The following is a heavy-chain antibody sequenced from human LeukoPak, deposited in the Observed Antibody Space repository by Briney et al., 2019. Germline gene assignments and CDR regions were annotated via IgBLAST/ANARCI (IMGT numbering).Heavy chain of an antibody. CDR3: ARDHSSSWSPDYMDV. CDR1: GYTFTGYY. Sequence: ASVKVSCKASGYTFTGYYMHWVRQAPGQGLEGMGWINPNSGGANYAQKFQGRVTMTRDTSISTAYMELSRLRSDDTAVYYCARDHSSSWSPDYMDVWGKGTTVTVSS. D-gene: IGHD6-13*01. CDR2: INPNSGGA. V-gene: IGHV1-2*02. J-gene: IGHJ6*03.